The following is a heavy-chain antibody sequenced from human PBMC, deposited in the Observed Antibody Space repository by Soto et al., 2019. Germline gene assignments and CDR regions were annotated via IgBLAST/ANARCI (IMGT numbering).Heavy chain of an antibody. D-gene: IGHD3-10*01. CDR1: GGSISSSSW. V-gene: IGHV4-4*02. CDR3: ARDRGPDEENGMDV. CDR2: IYHSGST. J-gene: IGHJ6*04. Sequence: PSETLSLTCAVSGGSISSSSWWSWVRQPPGKGLEWIGEIYHSGSTNYNPSLKSRVTISVDKSKNQFSLKLSSVTAADTAVYYCARDRGPDEENGMDVWGEGTPVTVSS.